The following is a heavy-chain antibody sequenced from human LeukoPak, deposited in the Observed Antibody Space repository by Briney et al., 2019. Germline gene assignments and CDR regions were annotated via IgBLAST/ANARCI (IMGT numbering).Heavy chain of an antibody. J-gene: IGHJ4*02. Sequence: GGSLRLSCAASGFTFSTCAMGWVRQAPGKGLGWVSAISGSGGSTFYADSVKGRFTISRDNSKNTLYLQTNSLRAEDTAVYYCAREGVYSNGPFDYWGQGTRVTVSS. V-gene: IGHV3-23*01. CDR2: ISGSGGST. D-gene: IGHD5-18*01. CDR1: GFTFSTCA. CDR3: AREGVYSNGPFDY.